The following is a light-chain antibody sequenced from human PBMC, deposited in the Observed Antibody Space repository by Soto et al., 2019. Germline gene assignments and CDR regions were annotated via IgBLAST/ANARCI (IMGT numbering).Light chain of an antibody. CDR3: CSYAGSVV. J-gene: IGLJ2*01. CDR2: EGS. V-gene: IGLV2-23*01. CDR1: SSDVGSYNL. Sequence: QSALTQPASVSGSPGQSITMSCTGTSSDVGSYNLVSWYQQHPGKAPKLMIYEGSKRPSGVSNRFSGSKSGNTAYLTISGLQAEDEADYYCCSYAGSVVFGGGAKLTVL.